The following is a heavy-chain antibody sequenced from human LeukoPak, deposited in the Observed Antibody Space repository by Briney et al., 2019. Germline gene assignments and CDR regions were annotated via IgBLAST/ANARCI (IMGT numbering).Heavy chain of an antibody. D-gene: IGHD6-19*01. CDR3: ARTPLVVPGNHFDR. CDR2: ITSGSDTI. V-gene: IGHV3-48*02. CDR1: GFTFNTYA. J-gene: IGHJ4*02. Sequence: PGGSLRLSCAASGFTFNTYAMNWVRQAPGEGLEWLSHITSGSDTIYYAASVKGRFTISRDDAKNSLYLQMNSLRDDDTAVYYCARTPLVVPGNHFDRWGQGTLVIVSS.